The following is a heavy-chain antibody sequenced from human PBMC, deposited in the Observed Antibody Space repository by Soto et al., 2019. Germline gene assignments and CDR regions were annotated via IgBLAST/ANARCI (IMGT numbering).Heavy chain of an antibody. Sequence: QVQLQESGPGLVKPSGTLSLTCAVSGGSISSSNWWRWVRQPPGKGLKWIGEIYHSGSTNYNPSLKRLVNISLDKSKKQFSQKLSSVTAADTAVYYCARDPGDGDYEGYYYYGMDVWGQGTTVTVSS. CDR1: GGSISSSNW. D-gene: IGHD4-17*01. V-gene: IGHV4-4*02. J-gene: IGHJ6*02. CDR2: IYHSGST. CDR3: ARDPGDGDYEGYYYYGMDV.